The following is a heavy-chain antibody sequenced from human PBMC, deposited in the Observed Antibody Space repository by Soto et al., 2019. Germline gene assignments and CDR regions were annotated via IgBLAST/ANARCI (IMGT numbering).Heavy chain of an antibody. CDR1: GFTFTTYW. J-gene: IGHJ4*02. CDR3: VSEQDTHGPAAFNY. CDR2: INVDGSTT. V-gene: IGHV3-74*01. Sequence: GSLRLSCEVSGFTFTTYWMHWVRQVPGKGLVWVSRINVDGSTTSYVDSVKGRFTISRDNAKNTLYLQMNSLRAEDTAVYYCVSEQDTHGPAAFNYWGQGRPVSLS. D-gene: IGHD2-15*01.